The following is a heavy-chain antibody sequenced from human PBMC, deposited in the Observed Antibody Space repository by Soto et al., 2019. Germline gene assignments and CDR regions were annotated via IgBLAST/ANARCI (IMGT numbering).Heavy chain of an antibody. Sequence: GCTELGRAASGVSVCSLAVNGVRKDPGKGLEWVSGISVSDAFIYYADSVRGRFSISRDASENILYLQMNSLRVDDTALYYCTRETVAGITGLDYWGPGTLVT. D-gene: IGHD1-20*01. V-gene: IGHV3-23*01. J-gene: IGHJ4*02. CDR3: TRETVAGITGLDY. CDR2: ISVSDAFI. CDR1: GVSVCSLA.